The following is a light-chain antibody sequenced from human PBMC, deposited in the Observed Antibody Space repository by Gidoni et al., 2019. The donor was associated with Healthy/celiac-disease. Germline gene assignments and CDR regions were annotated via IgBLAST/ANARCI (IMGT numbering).Light chain of an antibody. J-gene: IGLJ2*01. CDR2: QDS. Sequence: SYELTQPPSVSVSLGQTASITCSGDKLGDKYACWYQQKPGPSPVLVIYQDSKRPSGIPERFSGSNSGNTATLTISGTQAMDEADYYCQAWDSSTAGVFGGGTKLTVL. CDR1: KLGDKY. V-gene: IGLV3-1*01. CDR3: QAWDSSTAGV.